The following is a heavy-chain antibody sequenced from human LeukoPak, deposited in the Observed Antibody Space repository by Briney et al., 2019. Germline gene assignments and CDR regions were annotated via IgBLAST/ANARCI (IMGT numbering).Heavy chain of an antibody. V-gene: IGHV3-30*03. CDR3: ASGLNTVTVPFDY. CDR2: ISYDGSNK. Sequence: GGSLRLSCAASGFTVSSNYMSWVRQAPGKGLEWVAVISYDGSNKYYADSVKGRFTISRDNSKNTLYLQMNSLRAEDTAVYYCASGLNTVTVPFDYWGQGTLVTVSS. J-gene: IGHJ4*02. D-gene: IGHD4-17*01. CDR1: GFTVSSNY.